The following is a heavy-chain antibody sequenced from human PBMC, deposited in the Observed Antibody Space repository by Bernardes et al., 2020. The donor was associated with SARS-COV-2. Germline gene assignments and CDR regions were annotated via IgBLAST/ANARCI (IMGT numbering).Heavy chain of an antibody. CDR2: IHPDESVK. V-gene: IGHV3-7*01. CDR1: GFSFSNSW. J-gene: IGHJ3*02. CDR3: ARDVLNNALDI. Sequence: GGSLRLSCTASGFSFSNSWITWVRQAPGKGLEWVANIHPDESVKNYVDFVKGRFTTSRDNAKNSVYLQMNSLRAEDTAVYYCARDVLNNALDIWGQGAMVTVS. D-gene: IGHD3-16*01.